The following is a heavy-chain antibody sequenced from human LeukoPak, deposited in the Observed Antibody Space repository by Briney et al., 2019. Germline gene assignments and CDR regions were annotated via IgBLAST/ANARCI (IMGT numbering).Heavy chain of an antibody. CDR3: ARLHYDFVWGSYHDAFDI. CDR2: IYYSGST. D-gene: IGHD3-16*01. V-gene: IGHV4-39*07. J-gene: IGHJ3*02. Sequence: SETLSLTCTVSGGSISSSSYYWGWIRQPPGKGLEWIGSIYYSGSTYYNPSLKSRVTISVDTSKNQFSLKLSSVTAADTAVYYCARLHYDFVWGSYHDAFDIWGQGTMVTVSS. CDR1: GGSISSSSYY.